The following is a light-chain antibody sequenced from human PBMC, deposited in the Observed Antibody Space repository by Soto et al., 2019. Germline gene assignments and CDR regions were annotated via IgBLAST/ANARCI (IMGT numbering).Light chain of an antibody. J-gene: IGKJ1*01. CDR1: QSISSW. Sequence: DIQMTQSPSTLSASVGDRVTITCRARQSISSWLAWYQQKPWKAPKLLIYDASSLESGVPSRFSGSGSGTEFTLTISSLQPDDFATYYCQQYNSYSTWTCGQGTKVDIK. CDR3: QQYNSYSTWT. V-gene: IGKV1-5*01. CDR2: DAS.